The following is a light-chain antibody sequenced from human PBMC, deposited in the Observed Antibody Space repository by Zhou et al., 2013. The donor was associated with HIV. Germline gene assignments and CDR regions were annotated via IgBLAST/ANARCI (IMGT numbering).Light chain of an antibody. CDR3: QQYGSSLWT. V-gene: IGKV3-20*01. CDR2: DAS. CDR1: QSVSSS. J-gene: IGKJ1*01. Sequence: EIVLTQSPATLSLSPGEGVTLSCRASQSVSSSLAWYQQKPGQAPRLLIYDASNRATGIPDRFSGSGSGTDFTLTISRLEPEDFAVYYCQQYGSSLWTFGQGTKVEIK.